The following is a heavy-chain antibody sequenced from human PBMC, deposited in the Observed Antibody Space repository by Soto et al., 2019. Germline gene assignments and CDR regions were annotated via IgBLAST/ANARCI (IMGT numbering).Heavy chain of an antibody. Sequence: QVQLVQSGAEVKKPGASVKVSCKASGYTFTSYGISWVRQAPGQGLEWMGWISAYNGNTNYAQKLQGRVTMTTDTSKSTAYMELRSLRSDDTAVYYCARVALYYYDSSDNWFDPWGQGTLVTVSS. J-gene: IGHJ5*02. CDR3: ARVALYYYDSSDNWFDP. CDR2: ISAYNGNT. CDR1: GYTFTSYG. V-gene: IGHV1-18*01. D-gene: IGHD3-22*01.